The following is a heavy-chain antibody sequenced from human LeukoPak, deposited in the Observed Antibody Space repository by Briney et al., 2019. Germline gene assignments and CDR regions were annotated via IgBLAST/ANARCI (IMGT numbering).Heavy chain of an antibody. CDR3: ARDLYGSGSYDGAFDI. J-gene: IGHJ3*02. V-gene: IGHV3-9*01. D-gene: IGHD3-10*01. Sequence: GGSLRLSCVGSGFNFDDYAMHWVRQAPGKGLEWVSGISWNSGSIGYADSVKGRFTISRDNAKNTLYLQMNSLRAEDTAVYYCARDLYGSGSYDGAFDIWGQGTMVTVSS. CDR2: ISWNSGSI. CDR1: GFNFDDYA.